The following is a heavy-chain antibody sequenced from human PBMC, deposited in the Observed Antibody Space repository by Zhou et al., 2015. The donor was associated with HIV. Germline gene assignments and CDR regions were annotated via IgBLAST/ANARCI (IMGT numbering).Heavy chain of an antibody. V-gene: IGHV1-69*09. J-gene: IGHJ4*02. CDR1: GGTFGNYA. D-gene: IGHD1-1*01. CDR2: NIPNFGVS. Sequence: QVQLVQSGAEVKKPGSSVKVSCKASGGTFGNYAISWVRQAPGHGLEWVGRNIPNFGVSNYAQKFQGRVTITADKSTGTAYMELSSLRSDDTAVYYCAGHFLSDTRIRSRPWTWAQGTLVTVSS. CDR3: AGHFLSDTRIRSRPWT.